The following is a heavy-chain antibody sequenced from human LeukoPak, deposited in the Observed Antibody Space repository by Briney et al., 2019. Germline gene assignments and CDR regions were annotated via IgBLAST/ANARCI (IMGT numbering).Heavy chain of an antibody. CDR2: MSGSGGYT. CDR1: GFTFSGYG. CDR3: AKDPLRRDVWGSFRSNWFDP. D-gene: IGHD3-16*02. V-gene: IGHV3-23*01. J-gene: IGHJ5*02. Sequence: GGSLRLSCAASGFTFSGYGMSWVRQAPGKGLEWVSAMSGSGGYTLYADSVKGRFTISRDNSKNTLYLQMNSLRAEDTAVYYCAKDPLRRDVWGSFRSNWFDPRGQGTLVTVSS.